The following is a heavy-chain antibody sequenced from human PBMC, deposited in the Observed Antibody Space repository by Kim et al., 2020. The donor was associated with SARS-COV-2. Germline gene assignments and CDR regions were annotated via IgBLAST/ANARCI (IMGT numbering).Heavy chain of an antibody. CDR3: AKAWEYRVTDAFDI. D-gene: IGHD2-21*02. J-gene: IGHJ3*02. Sequence: ADSVKGRFTISRDNSKNTLYLQMNSLRAEDTAVYYCAKAWEYRVTDAFDIWGQGTMVTVSS. V-gene: IGHV3-23*01.